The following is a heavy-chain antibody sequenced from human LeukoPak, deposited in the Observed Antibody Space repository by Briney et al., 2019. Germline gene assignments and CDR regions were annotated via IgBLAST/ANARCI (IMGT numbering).Heavy chain of an antibody. CDR2: IDFAGTTT. CDR3: ARATYDYSHYYYYYQLDV. V-gene: IGHV3-74*03. D-gene: IGHD4-11*01. Sequence: GGSLRLSCAASGFTFSSHWMHWVRQAPGKGLVWVSRIDFAGTTTTYAASVKGRFTISRDNAKNTLFLQMNSLSAEDTAVYFCARATYDYSHYYYYYQLDVWGKGTTVTVSS. CDR1: GFTFSSHW. J-gene: IGHJ6*03.